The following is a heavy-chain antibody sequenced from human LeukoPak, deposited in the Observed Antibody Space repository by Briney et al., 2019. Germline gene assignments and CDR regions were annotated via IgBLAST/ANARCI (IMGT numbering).Heavy chain of an antibody. D-gene: IGHD1-7*01. CDR3: ARGVITGTLLNYFDY. V-gene: IGHV4-34*01. J-gene: IGHJ4*02. CDR1: GGSFSGYY. Sequence: ETLSLTCAVYGGSFSGYYWSLIRQPPGKGLEWIGEINHSGSTNYNPSLKSRVTISVDTSKNQFSLKLSSVTAADTAVYYCARGVITGTLLNYFDYWGQGTLVTVSS. CDR2: INHSGST.